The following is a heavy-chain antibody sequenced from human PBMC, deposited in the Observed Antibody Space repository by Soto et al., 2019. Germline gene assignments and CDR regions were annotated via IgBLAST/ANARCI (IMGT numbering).Heavy chain of an antibody. D-gene: IGHD2-15*01. CDR1: GFTFSSYG. Sequence: QVQLVESGGGVVQPGRSLRLSCAASGFTFSSYGMHWVRQAPGKGLEWVAVISYDGSNKYYADSAKGRFTISRDNSKNTLYLQMNSLRAEDTAVYYCAKSAGGGYYYYYMDVWGKGTTVTVSS. CDR3: AKSAGGGYYYYYMDV. J-gene: IGHJ6*03. V-gene: IGHV3-30*18. CDR2: ISYDGSNK.